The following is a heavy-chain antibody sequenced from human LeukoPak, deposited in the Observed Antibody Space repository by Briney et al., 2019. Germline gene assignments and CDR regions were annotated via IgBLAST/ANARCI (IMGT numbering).Heavy chain of an antibody. CDR2: IIPIFGTA. CDR1: GGTFSSYA. CDR3: ARGEAGYYYDSSGYPGDY. Sequence: SVKVSCKASGGTFSSYAISWVRQAPGQGLEWMGGIIPIFGTANYAQKFQGRVTMTRDTSTSTVYMELSSLRSEDTAVYYCARGEAGYYYDSSGYPGDYWGQGTLVTVSS. J-gene: IGHJ4*02. V-gene: IGHV1-69*05. D-gene: IGHD3-22*01.